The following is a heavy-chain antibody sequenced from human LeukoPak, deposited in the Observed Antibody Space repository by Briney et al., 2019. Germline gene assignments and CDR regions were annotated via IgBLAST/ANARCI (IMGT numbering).Heavy chain of an antibody. CDR1: GDSISDYY. CDR2: VYYSGST. D-gene: IGHD5-24*01. J-gene: IGHJ5*02. Sequence: SETLSLTCTVSGDSISDYYWSWIRQPLGKGLEWIGEVYYSGSTHYNPFLKSRVTISIDTSRNEFSLRLTSVTAADTAVYYCARELDGNGGWFDPWGQGTLATVSS. CDR3: ARELDGNGGWFDP. V-gene: IGHV4-59*01.